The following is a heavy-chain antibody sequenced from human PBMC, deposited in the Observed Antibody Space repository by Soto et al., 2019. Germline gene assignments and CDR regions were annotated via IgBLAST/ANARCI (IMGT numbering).Heavy chain of an antibody. Sequence: QVQLVQSGAEVKKPGASVKVSCKASGYTFTNYGLSWVRQAPGQGLEWMGWINSYNDNTNYAQKLQGRVTMTTDTSTTTAYMELRSLRSDDTAVYYCARYRSPYYYDSTGYYDYWGQGTLVTVSS. D-gene: IGHD3-22*01. CDR3: ARYRSPYYYDSTGYYDY. J-gene: IGHJ4*02. CDR2: INSYNDNT. CDR1: GYTFTNYG. V-gene: IGHV1-18*04.